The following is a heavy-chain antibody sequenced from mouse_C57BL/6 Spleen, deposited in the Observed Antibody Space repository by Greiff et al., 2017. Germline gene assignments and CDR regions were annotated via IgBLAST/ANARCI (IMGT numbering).Heavy chain of an antibody. V-gene: IGHV1-72*01. CDR3: ASEDYDGYSDYYAMDY. CDR1: GYTFTSYW. Sequence: QVHVKQPGAELVKPGASVKLSCKASGYTFTSYWMHWVKQRPGRGLEWIGRIDPNSGGTKYNEKFKSKATLTVDKPSSTAYMQLSSLTSEDSAVYYCASEDYDGYSDYYAMDYWGQGTSVTVSS. CDR2: IDPNSGGT. J-gene: IGHJ4*01. D-gene: IGHD2-3*01.